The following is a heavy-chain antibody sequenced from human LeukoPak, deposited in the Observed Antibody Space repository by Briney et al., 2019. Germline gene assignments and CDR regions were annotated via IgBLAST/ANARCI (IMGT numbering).Heavy chain of an antibody. D-gene: IGHD6-19*01. CDR2: ISWNSGSI. CDR3: ARDRTYSGWNSFDY. V-gene: IGHV3-9*01. Sequence: GGSLRLSCAASGFTFDDYAMHWVRQAPGKGLEWVSGISWNSGSIGYADSVKGRFTISRDNAKNSLYLQMNSLRAEDTALYYCARDRTYSGWNSFDYWGQGTLVTVSS. J-gene: IGHJ4*02. CDR1: GFTFDDYA.